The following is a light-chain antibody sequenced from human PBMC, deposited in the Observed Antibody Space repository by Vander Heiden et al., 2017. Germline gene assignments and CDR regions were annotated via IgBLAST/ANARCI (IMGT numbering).Light chain of an antibody. CDR3: QQYNSYPWT. CDR1: QTISSW. J-gene: IGKJ2*02. Sequence: DIQMTQSPSTLSASVGDRVTITCRASQTISSWLAWYQQKPGKAPKLLIYKASSLESGVPSRFSGSGSGTEFTLTITILQPDDFATYYCQQYNSYPWTFGQGTKLEIK. V-gene: IGKV1-5*03. CDR2: KAS.